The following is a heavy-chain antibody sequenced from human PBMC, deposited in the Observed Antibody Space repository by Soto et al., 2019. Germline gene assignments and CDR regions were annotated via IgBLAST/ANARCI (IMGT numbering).Heavy chain of an antibody. Sequence: QVQLVQSGAEVKKPGASVKVSCKASGYTFTGYYMHWVRQAPGQGLEWMGWINPNSGGTNYAQKVQARDTMTRDTPLRTDDDDQSRLGSDDTAVYSCARDSPFGAMIRGSVDGQEGYYGLDVWGQGTTVTVSS. CDR1: GYTFTGYY. J-gene: IGHJ6*02. CDR2: INPNSGGT. CDR3: ARDSPFGAMIRGSVDGQEGYYGLDV. V-gene: IGHV1-2*02. D-gene: IGHD3-10*01.